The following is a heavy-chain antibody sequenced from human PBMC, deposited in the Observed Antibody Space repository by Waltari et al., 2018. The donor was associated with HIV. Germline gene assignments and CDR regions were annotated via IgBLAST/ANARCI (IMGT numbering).Heavy chain of an antibody. CDR2: ISRSSDYI. CDR1: GFSYSRYA. V-gene: IGHV3-21*01. J-gene: IGHJ4*02. D-gene: IGHD4-17*01. Sequence: EVQLVESGGGLAKPGGSRRPSCAASGFSYSRYAMNWVRQAPGKGLEWIAYISRSSDYIYYADSIKGRFTISRDNAKNSVFLHMDNLRDVDTAVYYCTATVTTRGTFDYWGQGTAVPVS. CDR3: TATVTTRGTFDY.